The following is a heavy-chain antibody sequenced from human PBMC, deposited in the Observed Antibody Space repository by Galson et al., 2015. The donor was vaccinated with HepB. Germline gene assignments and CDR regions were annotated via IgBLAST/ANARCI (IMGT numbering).Heavy chain of an antibody. Sequence: SVKVSCKASGYTFTNYYMLWVRQAPGQGLEWMGIINPSGASTSDAQRVQGRVTLTRDTSTSTVYMELSSLRSEDTAVYYCARVNHYDSSGYYTRPYFDNWGQGALVTFSS. CDR3: ARVNHYDSSGYYTRPYFDN. V-gene: IGHV1-46*03. D-gene: IGHD3-22*01. CDR1: GYTFTNYY. J-gene: IGHJ4*02. CDR2: INPSGAST.